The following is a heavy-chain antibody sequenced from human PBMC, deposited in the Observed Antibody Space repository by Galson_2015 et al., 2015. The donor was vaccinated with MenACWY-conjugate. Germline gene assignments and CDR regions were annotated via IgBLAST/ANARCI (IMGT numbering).Heavy chain of an antibody. D-gene: IGHD1-7*01. CDR1: GFTFTSYA. V-gene: IGHV3-30-3*01. Sequence: SLRLSCAASGFTFTSYAMHWVRQAPGKGLEWVGVVANDENNKFYADSVKGRFTISRDNSKRILFLQMNSLRTEDTAVYYCARGYNNNWDYGAYFDYWGQGSLVTVSS. J-gene: IGHJ4*02. CDR3: ARGYNNNWDYGAYFDY. CDR2: VANDENNK.